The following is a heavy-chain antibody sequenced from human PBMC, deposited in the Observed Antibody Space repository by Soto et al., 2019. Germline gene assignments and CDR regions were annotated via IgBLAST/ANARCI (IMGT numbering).Heavy chain of an antibody. J-gene: IGHJ4*02. CDR2: ISGSGGST. V-gene: IGHV3-23*01. CDR3: AKTPITMIVVVTSSVGYYFDY. D-gene: IGHD3-22*01. CDR1: GFTFSSYA. Sequence: PGGSLRLSCAASGFTFSSYAMSWVRQVPGKGLEWVSAISGSGGSTYYADSVKGRFTISRDNSKNTLYLQMNSLRAEDTAVYYCAKTPITMIVVVTSSVGYYFDYWGQGTLVTVS.